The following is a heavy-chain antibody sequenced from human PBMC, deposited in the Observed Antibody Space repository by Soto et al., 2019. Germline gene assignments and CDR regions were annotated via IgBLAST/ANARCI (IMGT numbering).Heavy chain of an antibody. Sequence: PGGSLRLSCAASGFTFSSYWMHWVRQAPGKGLVWVSRINSDGSSTSYADSVKGRFTISRDNAKNTLYLQMNSLRAEDTAVYYCASYDSSGYYFVPDAFDIWGQGTMVTVSS. D-gene: IGHD3-22*01. CDR2: INSDGSST. V-gene: IGHV3-74*01. J-gene: IGHJ3*02. CDR3: ASYDSSGYYFVPDAFDI. CDR1: GFTFSSYW.